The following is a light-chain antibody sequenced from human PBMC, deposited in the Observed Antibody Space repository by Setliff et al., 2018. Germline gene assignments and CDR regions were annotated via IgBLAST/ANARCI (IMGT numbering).Light chain of an antibody. V-gene: IGLV1-44*01. CDR3: AAWDDSLSGPV. CDR2: SSD. CDR1: RSNIGANT. J-gene: IGLJ3*02. Sequence: QSVLTQPPSASGTPGQTVTISCSGSRSNIGANTVNWFQQRPGTAPKLLIHSSDRRPSGVSDRFSGSDSGTSASLAISGLQSEDEADYYCAAWDDSLSGPVFGGGTKVT.